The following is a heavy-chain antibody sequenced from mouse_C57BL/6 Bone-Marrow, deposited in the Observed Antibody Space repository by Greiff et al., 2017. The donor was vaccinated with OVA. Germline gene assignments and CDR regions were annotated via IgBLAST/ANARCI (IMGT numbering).Heavy chain of an antibody. D-gene: IGHD2-3*01. J-gene: IGHJ4*01. Sequence: VQLKQSGAELVKPGASVKISCKASGYAFSSYWMNWVKQRPGKGLEWIGQIYPGDGDTNYNGKFKGKATLTADKSSSTAYMQLSSLTSEDSAVYFCARGYDIYAMDYWGQGTSVTVSS. CDR2: IYPGDGDT. CDR3: ARGYDIYAMDY. CDR1: GYAFSSYW. V-gene: IGHV1-80*01.